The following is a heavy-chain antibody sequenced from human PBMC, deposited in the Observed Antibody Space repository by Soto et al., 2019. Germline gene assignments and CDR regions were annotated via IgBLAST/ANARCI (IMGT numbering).Heavy chain of an antibody. CDR2: FSSSSSYL. CDR1: GFTFSGHS. Sequence: EVQLVESGGGLVKPGGSLRLSCAASGFTFSGHSMNWVRQAPGKGLEWVSSFSSSSSYLYYADSLKGRFTISRDNAKNSLYLQMNSLRAEDTAIYYCARDLYNGYAAFDYWGQGTLVTVSS. V-gene: IGHV3-21*01. J-gene: IGHJ4*02. CDR3: ARDLYNGYAAFDY. D-gene: IGHD5-12*01.